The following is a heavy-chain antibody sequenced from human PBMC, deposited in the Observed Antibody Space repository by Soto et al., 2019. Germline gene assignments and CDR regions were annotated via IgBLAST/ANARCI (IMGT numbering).Heavy chain of an antibody. CDR3: ASAGGPFDY. J-gene: IGHJ4*02. V-gene: IGHV3-72*01. CDR1: GFTFSDHY. Sequence: EVQLVESGGGLVQPGGSLRLSCAASGFTFSDHYMDWVRQAPGKGLEWVGRIRNKANGYTTDYAASVKGRFTISRDDSKISVYLQLNSLRTEDTAVYYCASAGGPFDYWGQGTLVTVSS. CDR2: IRNKANGYTT. D-gene: IGHD3-10*01.